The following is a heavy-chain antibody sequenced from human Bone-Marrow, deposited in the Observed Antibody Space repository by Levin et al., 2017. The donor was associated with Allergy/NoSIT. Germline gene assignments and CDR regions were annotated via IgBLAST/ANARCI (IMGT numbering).Heavy chain of an antibody. Sequence: ASVKVSCQASGYTFTSYDITWVRQAIGQGLEWMGWINPNSDNTGYAERFQGRVTMTGNTSISTVYMELSSLRFEDTAVYYCARVSGWYGSDTLDIWGKGTMVTVSS. V-gene: IGHV1-8*01. CDR2: INPNSDNT. J-gene: IGHJ3*02. CDR1: GYTFTSYD. CDR3: ARVSGWYGSDTLDI. D-gene: IGHD6-19*01.